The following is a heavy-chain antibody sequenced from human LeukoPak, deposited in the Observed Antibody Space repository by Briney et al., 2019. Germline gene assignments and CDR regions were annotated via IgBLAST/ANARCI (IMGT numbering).Heavy chain of an antibody. CDR2: ISAYNGNT. Sequence: GASVKVSCTASGCTFTCYGISWVRQAPGQGLEWMGWISAYNGNTNYAQKLQGRVTMTTDTSTSTAYMELRSLRSDDTAVYYCARANGDYSYYFDYWGQGTLVSVSS. V-gene: IGHV1-18*04. D-gene: IGHD4-17*01. CDR1: GCTFTCYG. CDR3: ARANGDYSYYFDY. J-gene: IGHJ4*02.